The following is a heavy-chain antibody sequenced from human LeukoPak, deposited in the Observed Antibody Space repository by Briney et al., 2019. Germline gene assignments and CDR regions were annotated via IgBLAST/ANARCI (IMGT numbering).Heavy chain of an antibody. J-gene: IGHJ4*02. CDR3: TRRVAVTGTPKAYFDY. CDR2: VYYSENT. V-gene: IGHV4-59*08. CDR1: GSSISGYY. D-gene: IGHD6-19*01. Sequence: PSETLSLTCSVSGSSISGYYWSWIRQPPGKEPEWIGYVYYSENTKYNPSLESRVTISLDTSKNQFSLKLNSVTTADTAVYFCTRRVAVTGTPKAYFDYWGQGILVTVSS.